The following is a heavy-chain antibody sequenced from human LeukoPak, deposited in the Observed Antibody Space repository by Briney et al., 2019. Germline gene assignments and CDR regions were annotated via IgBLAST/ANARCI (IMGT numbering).Heavy chain of an antibody. V-gene: IGHV3-23*01. Sequence: GGSLRLSCAASGFTFSSYAMSWVRQAPGKGLEWVSAISGSGGSTYYADSVKGRFTISRDNSKNTLYLQMNSLRAEDTAVYYCAKDRRSGGSYYLFDYWGQGTLVTVSS. J-gene: IGHJ4*02. CDR1: GFTFSSYA. CDR2: ISGSGGST. CDR3: AKDRRSGGSYYLFDY. D-gene: IGHD1-26*01.